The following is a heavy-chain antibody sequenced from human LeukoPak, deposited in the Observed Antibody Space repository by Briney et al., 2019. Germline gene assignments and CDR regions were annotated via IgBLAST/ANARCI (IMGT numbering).Heavy chain of an antibody. CDR2: IYSGDSDT. D-gene: IGHD3-9*01. V-gene: IGHV5-51*01. CDR1: GYSFTSYW. Sequence: GESLKISCKGSGYSFTSYWIGWVRQMPGKGLEWMGIIYSGDSDTRYSPSFQGQVTISADKSISTAYLQWSSLKASDTAMYYCARTVLRYFDWLSGGWFDPWGQGTLVTVSS. CDR3: ARTVLRYFDWLSGGWFDP. J-gene: IGHJ5*02.